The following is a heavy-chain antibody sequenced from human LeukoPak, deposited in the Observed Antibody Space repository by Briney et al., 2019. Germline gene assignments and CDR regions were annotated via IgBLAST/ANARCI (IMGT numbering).Heavy chain of an antibody. J-gene: IGHJ4*02. D-gene: IGHD2-2*01. CDR3: AREDSAAYCTSTSCYGFDH. CDR2: IYTGGTT. CDR1: GGSIISYH. V-gene: IGHV4-4*07. Sequence: SETLSLTCTVSGGSIISYHWLWIRQPAGKGLEWIGRIYTGGTTNYNPSLNSRVTISVDKSKSQFSLKLSSVTAADTAMYYCAREDSAAYCTSTSCYGFDHWGQGILVTVSS.